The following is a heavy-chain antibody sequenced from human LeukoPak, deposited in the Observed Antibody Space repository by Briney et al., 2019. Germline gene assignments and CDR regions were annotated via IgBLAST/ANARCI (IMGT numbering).Heavy chain of an antibody. CDR3: TSKDY. CDR1: GFSFSGSA. CDR2: VRSKANSYAT. Sequence: GGSLRLSCAASGFSFSGSAMHWVRQASGKGLEWVGRVRSKANSYATTYAASVTGRFTISRDDSKNTAYLQMNSLKAEDTALYYCTSKDYWGQGTLVTVSS. V-gene: IGHV3-73*01. J-gene: IGHJ4*02.